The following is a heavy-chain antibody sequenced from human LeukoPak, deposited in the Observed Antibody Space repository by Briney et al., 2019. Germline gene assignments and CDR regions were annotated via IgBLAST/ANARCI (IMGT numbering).Heavy chain of an antibody. V-gene: IGHV1-58*02. D-gene: IGHD3-22*01. J-gene: IGHJ3*02. CDR2: IVVGSGNT. CDR1: GFTFTSSA. CDR3: AARGYYDSSGYAGDAFDI. Sequence: SVKVSCKASGFTFTSSAMQWVRQARGQRLEWIGWIVVGSGNTNYAQKFQERVTITRDMSTSTAYMELSSLRSEDTAVYYCAARGYYDSSGYAGDAFDIWGQGTMVTVSS.